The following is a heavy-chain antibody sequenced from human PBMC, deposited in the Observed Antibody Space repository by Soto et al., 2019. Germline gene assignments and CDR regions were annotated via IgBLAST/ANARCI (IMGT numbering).Heavy chain of an antibody. J-gene: IGHJ3*02. Sequence: QAQVVESGGGLVKPGGSLRPSCATSGINFSDHFMAWIRLSPGKGLEWIAYISGSGTTIYYADSVRGRFTISRDNANDSLYLQMNSLRADDTAVYYCARDGRYKTPYDGFDTWGQGTMVTVSS. CDR2: ISGSGTTI. V-gene: IGHV3-11*01. CDR3: ARDGRYKTPYDGFDT. CDR1: GINFSDHF. D-gene: IGHD1-26*01.